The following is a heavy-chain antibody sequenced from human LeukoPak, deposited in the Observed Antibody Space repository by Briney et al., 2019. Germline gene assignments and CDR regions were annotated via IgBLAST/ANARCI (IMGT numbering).Heavy chain of an antibody. V-gene: IGHV3-11*01. D-gene: IGHD3-9*01. CDR3: ARSIGLTGGGVDV. CDR2: ITDSGSTI. Sequence: GGSLRLSCAASGFTFRDYNMNWVRQAPGKGPEWVSYITDSGSTIHYADSVNGRFTIFRDNAKNSLYLQMNSLRAEASAVYYCARSIGLTGGGVDVWGRGTTVTVSS. J-gene: IGHJ6*02. CDR1: GFTFRDYN.